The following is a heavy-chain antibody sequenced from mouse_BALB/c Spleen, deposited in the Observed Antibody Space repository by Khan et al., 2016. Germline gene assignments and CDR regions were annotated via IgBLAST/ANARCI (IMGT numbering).Heavy chain of an antibody. J-gene: IGHJ4*01. CDR1: GFNIKDTY. CDR2: IDPANGNT. D-gene: IGHD1-1*01. Sequence: VQLQQSGAESVKPGASVKLSCTATGFNIKDTYMYWVKQRPEQGLEWIGRIDPANGNTKYVPKFQGKATITADKSSNTAYLQLSSLTSEDTAVYYYARGLYYYGSSYYAMDYWGQGTSVTVSS. V-gene: IGHV14-3*02. CDR3: ARGLYYYGSSYYAMDY.